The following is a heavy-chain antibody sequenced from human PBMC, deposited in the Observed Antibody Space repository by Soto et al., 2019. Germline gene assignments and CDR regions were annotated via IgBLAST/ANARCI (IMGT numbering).Heavy chain of an antibody. D-gene: IGHD1-1*01. Sequence: GGSLRLSCAASGFTFSNYAMHWVRQAPGKGLEWVALTSYDGNNEYYTDSVKGRFTISRDNSKNTLFLQMNSPRPEDTAVYYCAKDKGVFNWATSYFDYWGQGALVTVS. CDR2: TSYDGNNE. V-gene: IGHV3-30*18. CDR1: GFTFSNYA. CDR3: AKDKGVFNWATSYFDY. J-gene: IGHJ4*02.